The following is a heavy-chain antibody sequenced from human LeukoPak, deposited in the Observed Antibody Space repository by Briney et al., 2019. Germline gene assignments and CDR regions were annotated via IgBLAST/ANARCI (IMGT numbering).Heavy chain of an antibody. Sequence: GVPLRLSCAASRFTLSSYDILGVRRAIEKGLEWVSAIGTAGDTYYPGSVKGRFTISRENAKNSLYLQMNSLRAGDTAVYYCARGRSGSCDYWGQGTLVTVSS. J-gene: IGHJ4*02. CDR1: RFTLSSYD. CDR3: ARGRSGSCDY. CDR2: IGTAGDT. D-gene: IGHD1-26*01. V-gene: IGHV3-13*01.